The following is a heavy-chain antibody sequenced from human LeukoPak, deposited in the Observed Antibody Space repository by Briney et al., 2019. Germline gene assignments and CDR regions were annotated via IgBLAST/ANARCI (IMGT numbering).Heavy chain of an antibody. V-gene: IGHV3-7*01. D-gene: IGHD3-10*01. Sequence: GGSLRLSCAASGFTFSSYWMSWVRQAPGKGLEWEANIKQDGSEKYYVDSVKGRFTISRDNAKNSLYLQMNSLRAEDTAVYYCARGERYYYGSGSRVDYWGQGTLVTASS. CDR1: GFTFSSYW. CDR2: IKQDGSEK. CDR3: ARGERYYYGSGSRVDY. J-gene: IGHJ4*02.